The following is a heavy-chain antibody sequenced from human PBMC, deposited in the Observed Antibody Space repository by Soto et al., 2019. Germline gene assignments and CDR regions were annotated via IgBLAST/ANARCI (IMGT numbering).Heavy chain of an antibody. J-gene: IGHJ4*02. CDR3: ARGSYVWGSYRHAFDY. CDR1: GGSISSGDYY. V-gene: IGHV4-30-4*01. D-gene: IGHD3-16*02. CDR2: IYYSGST. Sequence: SETLSVTCTVSGGSISSGDYYWSWIRQPPGKGLEWIGYIYYSGSTYYNPSLKSRVTISVDTSKNQFSLKLSSETAADTAVYYCARGSYVWGSYRHAFDYWGQRNLV.